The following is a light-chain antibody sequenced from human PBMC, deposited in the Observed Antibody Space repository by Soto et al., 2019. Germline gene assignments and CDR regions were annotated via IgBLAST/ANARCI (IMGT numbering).Light chain of an antibody. CDR2: YDS. CDR3: QVWDSRSLYV. Sequence: SYELTQPPSVSVAPGKTARITCGGNNIGSKSVHWYQQKPGQAPVLVIYYDSDRPSGIPERFSGSNSGNTATLTISRVEAGDEADYYCQVWDSRSLYVFGTGTKLTVL. V-gene: IGLV3-21*04. CDR1: NIGSKS. J-gene: IGLJ1*01.